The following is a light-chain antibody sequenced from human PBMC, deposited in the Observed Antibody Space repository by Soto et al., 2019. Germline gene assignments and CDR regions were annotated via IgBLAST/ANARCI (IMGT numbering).Light chain of an antibody. J-gene: IGKJ1*01. V-gene: IGKV3-15*01. Sequence: EIVLAQSPGTLFLSPGERATPSCRAGQSISSNPLAWYQQKPGQAPRLLIHGASTRAPGFPARFSGSGSGTDFTLTISSLQSEDFAVYYCQQYNNWPWTFGQGTTVDIK. CDR3: QQYNNWPWT. CDR1: QSISSN. CDR2: GAS.